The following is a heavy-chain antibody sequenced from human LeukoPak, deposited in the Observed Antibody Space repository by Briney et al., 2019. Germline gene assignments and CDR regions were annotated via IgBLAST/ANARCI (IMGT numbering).Heavy chain of an antibody. Sequence: ASEKVSCKASGYTFTTYGISWVRQAPGQGLEWMGWISAYNGNTKYAQKFQGRVTMTTDTSTSTAYMELRSLRSDDTAVYYCARGGGYCGGVFYPYWGQGTLVTVSS. CDR2: ISAYNGNT. D-gene: IGHD2-21*02. CDR3: ARGGGYCGGVFYPY. CDR1: GYTFTTYG. J-gene: IGHJ4*02. V-gene: IGHV1-18*01.